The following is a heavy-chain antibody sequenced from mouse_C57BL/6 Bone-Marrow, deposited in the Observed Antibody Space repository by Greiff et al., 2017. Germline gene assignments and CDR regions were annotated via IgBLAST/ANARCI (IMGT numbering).Heavy chain of an antibody. D-gene: IGHD2-5*01. CDR3: TREGNSNPYAMDY. J-gene: IGHJ4*01. V-gene: IGHV5-9-1*02. CDR1: GFTFSSYA. Sequence: EVQLQESGEGLVKPGGSLKLSCAASGFTFSSYAMSWVRQTPEKRLEWVAYISSGGDYIYYADTVKGRFTISRDNARNTLYLQMRSLKSEDTAMYYCTREGNSNPYAMDYWGQGTSVTVSS. CDR2: ISSGGDYI.